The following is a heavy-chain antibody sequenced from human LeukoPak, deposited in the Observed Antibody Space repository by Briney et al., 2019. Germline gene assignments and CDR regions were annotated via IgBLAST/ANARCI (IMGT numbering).Heavy chain of an antibody. V-gene: IGHV3-33*06. D-gene: IGHD5-18*01. J-gene: IGHJ4*02. CDR2: IWYDGSNK. Sequence: GGSLRLSCAASGFTFSSYGMHWVRQAPGKGLEWVAVIWYDGSNKYYADSVKGRFTISRDNSKNTLYLQMNSLRAEDTAVYYCAKEAPRYSYGFDYWGQGTLVTASS. CDR3: AKEAPRYSYGFDY. CDR1: GFTFSSYG.